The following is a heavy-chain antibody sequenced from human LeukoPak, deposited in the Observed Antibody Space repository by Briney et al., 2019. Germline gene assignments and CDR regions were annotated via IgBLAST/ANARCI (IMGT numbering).Heavy chain of an antibody. V-gene: IGHV3-9*01. J-gene: IGHJ4*02. D-gene: IGHD5-18*01. CDR1: GFTFDDYA. Sequence: GGSLRLSCAASGFTFDDYAMHWVRQAPGKGLEWVSGISWNSGSIGYADSVKGRFTISGDNAKNSLYLQMNSLRAEDTALYYCAKDMHEGYSYGSRFDYWGQGTLVTVSS. CDR3: AKDMHEGYSYGSRFDY. CDR2: ISWNSGSI.